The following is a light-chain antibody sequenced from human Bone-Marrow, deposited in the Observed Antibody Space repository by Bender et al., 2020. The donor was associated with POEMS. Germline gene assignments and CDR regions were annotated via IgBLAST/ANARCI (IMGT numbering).Light chain of an antibody. CDR2: EGS. CDR1: SSDFGSYNV. Sequence: QSALTQPASVSGSPGQSITISCTGTSSDFGSYNVVSWYQQHPGKAPKPMIYEGSKRPSGVSNRFSGSKSGNTASLTISGVQAEDEADYYCCSFASSSTYVFGTGTKVTVL. CDR3: CSFASSSTYV. V-gene: IGLV2-23*01. J-gene: IGLJ1*01.